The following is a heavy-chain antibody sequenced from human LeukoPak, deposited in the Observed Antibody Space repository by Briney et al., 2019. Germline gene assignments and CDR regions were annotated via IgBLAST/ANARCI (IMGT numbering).Heavy chain of an antibody. Sequence: SETLSLTCAVYGGSFSGYYWSWIRQPPGKGLEWIGEINHSGSTNYNPSLKSRVTISVDTSKNQFSLKLSSVTAADTAVYYCARGGIAAAGHDYYYYMDVWGRGTLVTVSS. D-gene: IGHD6-13*01. CDR3: ARGGIAAAGHDYYYYMDV. V-gene: IGHV4-34*01. CDR1: GGSFSGYY. J-gene: IGHJ6*03. CDR2: INHSGST.